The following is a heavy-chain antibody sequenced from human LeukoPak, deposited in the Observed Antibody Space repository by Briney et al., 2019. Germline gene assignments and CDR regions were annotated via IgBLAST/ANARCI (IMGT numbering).Heavy chain of an antibody. CDR3: ARKRSGWYVLDY. D-gene: IGHD6-19*01. Sequence: SETLSLTCTVSGGSISSGSYYWSWIRQPAGKGLEWIGRIYTSGSTNYNPSLKSRVTISVDTSKNQFSLKLSSVTAADTAVYYCARKRSGWYVLDYWGQGTLVTVSS. CDR1: GGSISSGSYY. J-gene: IGHJ4*02. V-gene: IGHV4-61*02. CDR2: IYTSGST.